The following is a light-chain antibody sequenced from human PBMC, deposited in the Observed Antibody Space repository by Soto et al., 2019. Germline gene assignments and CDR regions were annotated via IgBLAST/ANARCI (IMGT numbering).Light chain of an antibody. J-gene: IGKJ5*01. Sequence: DIQMTQSPSPLSASVGDRFTITCQASQDITKFLNWYQQKPGKAPKLLIYAASSLQSGVPSRFSGSGSGTDFTLTISSLQPEDFATYYCQQSYRTPPITFGQGTRLEI. V-gene: IGKV1-39*01. CDR3: QQSYRTPPIT. CDR2: AAS. CDR1: QDITKF.